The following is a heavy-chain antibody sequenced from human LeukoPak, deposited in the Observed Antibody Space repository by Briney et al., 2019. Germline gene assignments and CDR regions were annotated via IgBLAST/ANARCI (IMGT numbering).Heavy chain of an antibody. CDR1: GDCFTTNW. Sequence: GGSLKISCKGSGDCFTTNWIAWLRQKPGKGLEWMGVIYPRDAETKYSPSFQGQVTFSVVKSFSTAYLQWHSLEASDTAMYYCARPLPGAHSGSYFFDFWGQGTLVAVSS. CDR2: IYPRDAET. J-gene: IGHJ4*02. CDR3: ARPLPGAHSGSYFFDF. D-gene: IGHD1-26*01. V-gene: IGHV5-51*01.